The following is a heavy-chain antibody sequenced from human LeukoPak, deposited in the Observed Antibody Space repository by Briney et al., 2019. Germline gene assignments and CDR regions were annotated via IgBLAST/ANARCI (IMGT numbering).Heavy chain of an antibody. D-gene: IGHD3-10*01. CDR2: MNPNRGNT. CDR3: ARGFRISRLHYYGSGSYYVY. J-gene: IGHJ4*02. Sequence: GASVKVSCKAPGYTFTSYDINWVRQATGQGLEWMGWMNPNRGNTGYAQKFQGRVTMTRNTSISTAYMELSSLRSEDTAVYYCARGFRISRLHYYGSGSYYVYWGQGTLVTVSS. CDR1: GYTFTSYD. V-gene: IGHV1-8*01.